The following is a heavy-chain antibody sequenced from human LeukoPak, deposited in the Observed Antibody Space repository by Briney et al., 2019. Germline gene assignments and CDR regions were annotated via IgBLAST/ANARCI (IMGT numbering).Heavy chain of an antibody. Sequence: SETLSLTCTVSGGSISSYYWTWIRQPAGKGLEWIGRISTSGNTYYNPSLKSRLTMSVDTSKNQFSLKLSSVTAADTAVYYCARGPSGITMIRVLDYWGQGTLVTVSS. V-gene: IGHV4-4*07. CDR2: ISTSGNT. J-gene: IGHJ4*02. CDR3: ARGPSGITMIRVLDY. D-gene: IGHD3-22*01. CDR1: GGSISSYY.